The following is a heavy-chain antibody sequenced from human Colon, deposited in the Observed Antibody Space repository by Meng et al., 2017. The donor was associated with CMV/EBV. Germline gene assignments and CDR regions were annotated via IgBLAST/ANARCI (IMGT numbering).Heavy chain of an antibody. V-gene: IGHV4-30-4*06. J-gene: IGHJ3*02. D-gene: IGHD2-21*01. CDR1: ASFSSVGYY. Sequence: ASFSSVGYYWTWIRQQPGKGLEWIAYIHYSGTTYYNPSLKSRISISIETSKNQFSLELNSVTAADTAVYYCARFHFDSTRRNALDIWGQGTLVTVSS. CDR3: ARFHFDSTRRNALDI. CDR2: IHYSGTT.